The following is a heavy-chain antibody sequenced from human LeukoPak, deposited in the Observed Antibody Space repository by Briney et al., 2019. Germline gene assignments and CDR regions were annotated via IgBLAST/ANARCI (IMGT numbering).Heavy chain of an antibody. Sequence: SETLSLTCAVYGGPFSGYYCTWIRQPPGKGLEWIGEIHPSGSTNYNPSLMSRVTLSLDTSKNQFSLRLSSVTAADTAVYFCARGLDTYKSGVDWGQGTLVTVS. D-gene: IGHD1-26*01. CDR2: IHPSGST. CDR1: GGPFSGYY. V-gene: IGHV4-34*01. J-gene: IGHJ4*02. CDR3: ARGLDTYKSGVD.